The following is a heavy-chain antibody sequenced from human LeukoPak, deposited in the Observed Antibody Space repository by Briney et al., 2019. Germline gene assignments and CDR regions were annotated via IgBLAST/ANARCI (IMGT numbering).Heavy chain of an antibody. J-gene: IGHJ6*03. D-gene: IGHD1-1*01. CDR3: ARLYQQSKWKYYYYYMDA. V-gene: IGHV4-59*01. CDR2: VFDSGST. CDR1: GASFSTNY. Sequence: SETLSLTCSVSGASFSTNYWSWIRQPPGRGLEWIGYVFDSGSTNYNPSLKSRVTISVDTSTKQLSLRLSSVTAADTAVYYCARLYQQSKWKYYYYYMDAWGKGTAVTVSS.